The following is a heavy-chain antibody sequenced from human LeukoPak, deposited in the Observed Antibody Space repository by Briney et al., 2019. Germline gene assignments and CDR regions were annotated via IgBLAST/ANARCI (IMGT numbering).Heavy chain of an antibody. CDR2: VNPNSGGT. CDR1: GYTFTGYY. J-gene: IGHJ5*02. D-gene: IGHD6-19*01. V-gene: IGHV1-2*02. Sequence: ASVKVSCKASGYTFTGYYMHWVRQAPGQGLEWMGWVNPNSGGTNYAQEFQGRVTMTRDTSISTAYMELGRLRSDDTAVYYCARAGAVAGRGEERWFDPWGQGTLVTVSS. CDR3: ARAGAVAGRGEERWFDP.